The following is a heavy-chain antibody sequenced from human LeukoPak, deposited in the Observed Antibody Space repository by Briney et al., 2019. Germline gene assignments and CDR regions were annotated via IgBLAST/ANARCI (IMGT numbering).Heavy chain of an antibody. CDR3: ARGSRSGYDFWSGIREV. CDR1: GGSFSGYY. V-gene: IGHV4-34*01. CDR2: INHSGST. J-gene: IGHJ6*02. D-gene: IGHD3-3*01. Sequence: PSETLSLTCAVYGGSFSGYYWSWIRQPPGKGLEWIGEINHSGSTNYNPSLKRRVTISVDTSKNQFSLKLSSVTAADTAVYYCARGSRSGYDFWSGIREVWGQGTTVTVSS.